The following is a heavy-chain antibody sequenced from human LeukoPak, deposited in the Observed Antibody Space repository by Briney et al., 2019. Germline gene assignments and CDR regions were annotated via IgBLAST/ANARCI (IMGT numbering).Heavy chain of an antibody. D-gene: IGHD3-22*01. V-gene: IGHV3-33*06. CDR3: AKEVHSTYYCDSSGPLPYYFDN. Sequence: GGSLRLSCAASGFTFSSYGMHWVRQAPGKGLEWVALIWYDGSNKNYVDSVKGRFTISRDNSKNTLYLQMNSLRAEDTAVYYCAKEVHSTYYCDSSGPLPYYFDNWGQGTLVTVSS. CDR1: GFTFSSYG. CDR2: IWYDGSNK. J-gene: IGHJ4*02.